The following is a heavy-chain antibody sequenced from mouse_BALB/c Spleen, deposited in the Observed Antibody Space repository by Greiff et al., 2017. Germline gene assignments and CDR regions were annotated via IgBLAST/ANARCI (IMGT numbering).Heavy chain of an antibody. CDR2: IWGDGST. D-gene: IGHD1-1*02. CDR3: ARDPLYGYLDY. Sequence: VQGVESGPVLVAPSQSLSITCTVSGFSLTGYGVNWVRQPPGKGLEWLGMIWGDGSTDYNSALKSRLSISKDNSKSQVFLKMNSLQTDDTARYYCARDPLYGYLDYWGQGTTLTVSS. V-gene: IGHV2-6-7*01. J-gene: IGHJ2*01. CDR1: GFSLTGYG.